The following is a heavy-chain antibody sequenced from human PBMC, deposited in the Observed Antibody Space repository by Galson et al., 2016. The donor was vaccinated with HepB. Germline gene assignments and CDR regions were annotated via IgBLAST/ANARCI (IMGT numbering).Heavy chain of an antibody. CDR1: GGSISSPVHS. J-gene: IGHJ5*01. CDR2: IYDSGST. Sequence: TLSLTCSVSGGSISSPVHSWHWIRQRPGNGLEWIGYIYDSGSTNYTPSLMSRISISIDTSKMHFSLKLTSVTAADTANYYCSRGRDPYCSGGRCFSSNWFDSWGQGTLVTVSS. V-gene: IGHV4-31*03. D-gene: IGHD2-15*01. CDR3: SRGRDPYCSGGRCFSSNWFDS.